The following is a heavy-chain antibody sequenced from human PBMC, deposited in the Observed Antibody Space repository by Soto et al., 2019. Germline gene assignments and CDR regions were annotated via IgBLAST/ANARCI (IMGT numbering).Heavy chain of an antibody. J-gene: IGHJ4*02. CDR1: GGSFSGYY. Sequence: SETLSLTCAVYGGSFSGYYWSWIRQPPGKGLEWIGEINQSGSTNYNPSLKSRITKSVDTTKNQLSLKLSTVTAADTAVYYCARGAATVRGVIDFDYWGQGTLVTVSS. CDR3: ARGAATVRGVIDFDY. D-gene: IGHD3-10*01. V-gene: IGHV4-34*01. CDR2: INQSGST.